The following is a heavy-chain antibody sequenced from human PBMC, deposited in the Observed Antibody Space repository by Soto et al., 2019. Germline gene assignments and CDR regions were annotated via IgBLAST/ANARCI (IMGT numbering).Heavy chain of an antibody. J-gene: IGHJ3*02. Sequence: SVNFSCKASGFTFTSSAVQWVRQARGQRLEWIGWIVVGSGNTNYAQKFQERVTITRDMSTSTAYMELSSLRSEDTAVYYCAAADDYVWGSYRYTLGAFDIWGQGTMVTVSS. V-gene: IGHV1-58*01. CDR3: AAADDYVWGSYRYTLGAFDI. CDR1: GFTFTSSA. D-gene: IGHD3-16*02. CDR2: IVVGSGNT.